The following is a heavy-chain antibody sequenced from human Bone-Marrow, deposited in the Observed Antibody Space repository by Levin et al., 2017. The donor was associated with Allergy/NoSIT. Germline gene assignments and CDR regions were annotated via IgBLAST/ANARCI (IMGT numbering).Heavy chain of an antibody. D-gene: IGHD1-7*01. CDR3: ARVSHWNSHPYYYYGMDV. CDR2: ISSSSSYI. Sequence: GGSLRLSCAASGFTFSSYSMNWVRQAPGKGLEWVSSISSSSSYIYYADSVKGRFTISRDNAKNSLYLQMNSLRAEDTAVYYCARVSHWNSHPYYYYGMDVWGQGTTVTVSS. J-gene: IGHJ6*02. V-gene: IGHV3-21*01. CDR1: GFTFSSYS.